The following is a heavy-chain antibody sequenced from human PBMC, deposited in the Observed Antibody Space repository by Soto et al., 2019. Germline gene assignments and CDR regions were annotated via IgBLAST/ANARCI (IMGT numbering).Heavy chain of an antibody. D-gene: IGHD3-22*01. CDR2: INPNSGGT. Sequence: ALVKVACKASGYTFTGYYMHWVRQAPGQGLEWMGWINPNSGGTNYAQKFQGRVTMTRDTSANTVYMELSSLRSEDTAVYFCARGLYYYSGSGYPNDCWGQGTLVTVSS. J-gene: IGHJ4*02. V-gene: IGHV1-2*02. CDR3: ARGLYYYSGSGYPNDC. CDR1: GYTFTGYY.